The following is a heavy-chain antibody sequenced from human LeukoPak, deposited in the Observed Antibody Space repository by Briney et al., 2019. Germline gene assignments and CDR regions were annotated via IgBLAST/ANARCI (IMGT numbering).Heavy chain of an antibody. Sequence: SETLSLTCIVSGVSISSSNYYWGWIRQPPGKGLEWIGNIYSSGSTYYNPSLKSRVTISVDTSKNQFSLKLSSVTAADTAVYYCARGDLDIVVVVAATEVVWFDPWGQGTLVTVSS. J-gene: IGHJ5*02. CDR3: ARGDLDIVVVVAATEVVWFDP. V-gene: IGHV4-39*07. CDR2: IYSSGST. CDR1: GVSISSSNYY. D-gene: IGHD2-15*01.